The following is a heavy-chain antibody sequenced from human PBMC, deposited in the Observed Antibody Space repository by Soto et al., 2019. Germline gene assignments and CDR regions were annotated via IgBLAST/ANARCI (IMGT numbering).Heavy chain of an antibody. CDR3: GKDRGAVTTRAFDI. V-gene: IGHV3-9*01. Sequence: EVQLVESGGGLVQPGRSLRLSCAASGFTFDDYAMHWVRQAPGKGLEWVSGISWNSGSIGYADSVKGRFTISRDNAKNALYLQMNSLRAEDTALYYCGKDRGAVTTRAFDIWGQGTMVTVSS. J-gene: IGHJ3*02. D-gene: IGHD4-17*01. CDR1: GFTFDDYA. CDR2: ISWNSGSI.